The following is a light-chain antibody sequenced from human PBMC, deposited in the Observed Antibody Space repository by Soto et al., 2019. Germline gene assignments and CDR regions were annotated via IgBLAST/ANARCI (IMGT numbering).Light chain of an antibody. Sequence: QSVLTQPPSASGTPGQRVTISCSGSSSNTGSNYVYWYQQLPGTAPKLLIYRNNQRPSGVPDRFSGSKSGTSASLAISGLRSEDEADYYCAAWDDSLRGVVFGGGTKVTVL. CDR3: AAWDDSLRGVV. V-gene: IGLV1-47*01. CDR1: SSNTGSNY. CDR2: RNN. J-gene: IGLJ2*01.